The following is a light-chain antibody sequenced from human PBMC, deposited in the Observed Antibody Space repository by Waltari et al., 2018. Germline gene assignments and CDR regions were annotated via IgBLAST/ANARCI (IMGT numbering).Light chain of an antibody. CDR2: KAS. CDR3: QHGYGTPYS. J-gene: IGKJ2*03. CDR1: ENVNNY. Sequence: DIQMTQSPSSLSASVGDIVTITCRASENVNNYLNWYQQKPGKAPKLLIYKASTLQSGVPSRFSGSGSGTDYTFTISSLQSEDVATYYCQHGYGTPYSFGQGTKVEIK. V-gene: IGKV1-39*01.